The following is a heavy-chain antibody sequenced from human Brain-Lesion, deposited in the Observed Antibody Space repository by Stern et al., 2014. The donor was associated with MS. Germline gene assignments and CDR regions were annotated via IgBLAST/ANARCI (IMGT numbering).Heavy chain of an antibody. V-gene: IGHV4-61*02. J-gene: IGHJ6*02. CDR1: GGSISSGGYY. Sequence: QDQLVQSGPGLVKPSQTLSLSCTVSGGSISSGGYYWSWIRQPAGKGLEWIGRIFNSGSTSYKPSLKSRFTITIDTSKNQFSLGLTSLTAADTAVYYCARGRVVPGFQYYATDVWGQGTTVIVSS. D-gene: IGHD2-2*01. CDR3: ARGRVVPGFQYYATDV. CDR2: IFNSGST.